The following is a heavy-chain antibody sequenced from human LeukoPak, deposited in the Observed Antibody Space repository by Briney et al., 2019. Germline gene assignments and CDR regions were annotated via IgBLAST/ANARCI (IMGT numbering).Heavy chain of an antibody. Sequence: TGGSLRLSCAASGFTFDDYGMSWVRQAPGKGLEWVSGINWNGGSTGYADSVKGRFTISRDNAKNSLYLQMNSLRAEDTALYYCARDWGSGWYGVFDYWGQGTLVTVSS. D-gene: IGHD6-19*01. V-gene: IGHV3-20*04. J-gene: IGHJ4*02. CDR2: INWNGGST. CDR3: ARDWGSGWYGVFDY. CDR1: GFTFDDYG.